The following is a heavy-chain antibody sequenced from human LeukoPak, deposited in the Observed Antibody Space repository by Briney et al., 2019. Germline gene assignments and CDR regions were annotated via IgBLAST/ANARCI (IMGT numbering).Heavy chain of an antibody. Sequence: PSETLSLTCTVSGGSISTSDFYWSWIRQPPGTGLEWIGYIYHSGSTYYNPSLKSRVTISVDRSKNQFSLKLSSVTAADTAVYYCARDRGTTVVMKAFDIWGQGTMVTVSS. D-gene: IGHD4-23*01. CDR1: GGSISTSDFY. CDR2: IYHSGST. CDR3: ARDRGTTVVMKAFDI. V-gene: IGHV4-30-4*01. J-gene: IGHJ3*02.